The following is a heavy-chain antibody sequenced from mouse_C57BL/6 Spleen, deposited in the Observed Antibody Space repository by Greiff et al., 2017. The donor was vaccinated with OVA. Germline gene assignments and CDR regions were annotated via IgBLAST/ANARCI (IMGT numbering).Heavy chain of an antibody. CDR3: ARKNYGSSYRDYYAMDY. J-gene: IGHJ4*01. CDR1: GFSLTSYG. Sequence: VQLVESGPGLVQPSQSLSITCTVSGFSLTSYGVHWVRQSPGKGLEWLGVIWSGGSTDYNAAFISRLSISKDNSKSQVFFKMNSLQADDTAIYYCARKNYGSSYRDYYAMDYWGQGTSVTVSS. D-gene: IGHD1-1*01. CDR2: IWSGGST. V-gene: IGHV2-2*01.